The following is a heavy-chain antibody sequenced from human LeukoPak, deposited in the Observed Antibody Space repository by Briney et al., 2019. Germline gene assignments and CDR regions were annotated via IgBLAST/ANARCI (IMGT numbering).Heavy chain of an antibody. D-gene: IGHD4-23*01. CDR1: GGTLGSYS. CDR3: ARGLSRWSTPTSSYYYRMDV. Sequence: GASVKVSCKASGGTLGSYSISWVRQAPGQGLEWMGGIIPIFGSANFAQKFQGRVTITADDSTNTAYMELSSLRSEDTAFYYCARGLSRWSTPTSSYYYRMDVWGQGTTVVVSS. V-gene: IGHV1-69*13. CDR2: IIPIFGSA. J-gene: IGHJ6*02.